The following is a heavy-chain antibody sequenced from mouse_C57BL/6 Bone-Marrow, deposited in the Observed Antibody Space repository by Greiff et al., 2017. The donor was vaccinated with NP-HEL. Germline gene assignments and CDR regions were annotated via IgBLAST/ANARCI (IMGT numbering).Heavy chain of an antibody. V-gene: IGHV1-81*01. CDR1: GYTFTSYG. CDR3: ARPYLAYFDY. Sequence: VQLVESGAELARPGASVKLSCKASGYTFTSYGISWVKQRTGQGLEWIGEIYPRSGNTYYNKKFKGKATLTADKSSSTAYMELRSLTSEDSAVYFCARPYLAYFDYWGQGTTLTVSS. CDR2: IYPRSGNT. J-gene: IGHJ2*01.